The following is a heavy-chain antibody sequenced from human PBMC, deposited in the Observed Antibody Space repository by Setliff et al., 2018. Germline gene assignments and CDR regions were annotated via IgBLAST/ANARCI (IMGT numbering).Heavy chain of an antibody. Sequence: PSETLSLTCTVSNFSLTSGFFWAWVRQPPGKGLEWIATVYHRGSTDYKPSLKSRATISVDTSKNQISLKLTSVTAADTAVYYCGRGFSRREGWGNWFDPWGQGILVTVSS. CDR3: GRGFSRREGWGNWFDP. V-gene: IGHV4-38-2*02. CDR1: NFSLTSGFF. CDR2: VYHRGST. D-gene: IGHD3-3*02. J-gene: IGHJ5*02.